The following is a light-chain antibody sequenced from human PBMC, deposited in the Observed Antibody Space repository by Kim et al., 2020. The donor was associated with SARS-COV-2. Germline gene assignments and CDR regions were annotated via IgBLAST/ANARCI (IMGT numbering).Light chain of an antibody. V-gene: IGKV3-15*01. CDR3: QNYNNWPPYT. CDR1: QSVNSN. Sequence: EIVMTQSPATLSVSPGERATLSCRASQSVNSNLAWYQQKPGQSPKLLIYDASTRATGIPARFSGSGSGTEFTLTISSLQSEDFAVYYCQNYNNWPPYTFGKGTKLEI. CDR2: DAS. J-gene: IGKJ2*01.